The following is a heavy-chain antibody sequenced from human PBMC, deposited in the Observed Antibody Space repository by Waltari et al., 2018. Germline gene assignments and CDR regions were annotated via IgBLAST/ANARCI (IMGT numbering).Heavy chain of an antibody. J-gene: IGHJ6*02. V-gene: IGHV3-30*04. Sequence: QVQLVESGGGVVQPGRSLRLSCAASEFTFRSYAMPWFRQAPGKGLEWVAVISYNERNIYYVDSVKGRFTISRDNSQKMLYLQMNSLRAEDTAVYYCARDYCDRTNCHGMDVWGRGTTVTVSS. CDR1: EFTFRSYA. CDR3: ARDYCDRTNCHGMDV. CDR2: ISYNERNI. D-gene: IGHD3-22*01.